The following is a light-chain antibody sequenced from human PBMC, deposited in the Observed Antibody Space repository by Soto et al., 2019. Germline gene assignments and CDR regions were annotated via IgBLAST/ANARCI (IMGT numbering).Light chain of an antibody. CDR3: CSYAGSNSWI. Sequence: QSALTQPASVSGSPGQSITISCTGTTSDVGGYNYVSWYQQHPGKAPKLMIYEGTKRPSGISNRFSGSRSGNTASLTISGLQGEDEAEYYCCSYAGSNSWIFGGGTKLTVL. J-gene: IGLJ2*01. CDR2: EGT. V-gene: IGLV2-23*01. CDR1: TSDVGGYNY.